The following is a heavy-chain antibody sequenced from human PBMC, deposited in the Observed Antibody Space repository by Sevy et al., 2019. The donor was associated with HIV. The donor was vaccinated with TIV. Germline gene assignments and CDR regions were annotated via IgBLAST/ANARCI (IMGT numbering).Heavy chain of an antibody. D-gene: IGHD5-18*01. CDR1: GFTLGDYA. CDR2: MRSKAFAGTT. CDR3: IRSRLHGYTAMVPDY. V-gene: IGHV3-49*04. J-gene: IGHJ4*02. Sequence: GGSLRLSCTTSGFTLGDYAMSWVRQAPGKGLEWVGFMRSKAFAGTTEYAAYVNGRFTISTDDSKASAHLQMNSLRTEDTGVYYCIRSRLHGYTAMVPDYWGQGTLVTVSS.